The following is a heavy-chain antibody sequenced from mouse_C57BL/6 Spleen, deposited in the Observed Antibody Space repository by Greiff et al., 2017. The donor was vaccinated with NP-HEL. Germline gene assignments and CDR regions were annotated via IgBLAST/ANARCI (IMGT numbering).Heavy chain of an antibody. V-gene: IGHV5-16*01. J-gene: IGHJ4*01. CDR1: GFTFSDYY. D-gene: IGHD2-4*01. CDR2: ITYDGSST. Sequence: EVHLVESEGGLVQPGSSMKLSCTASGFTFSDYYMAWVRQVPEKGLEWVANITYDGSSTYYLDSLKSRFIISRDNAKNILYLQMSSLKSEDTATYYCARAVYDYDGAMDYWGQGTSVTVSS. CDR3: ARAVYDYDGAMDY.